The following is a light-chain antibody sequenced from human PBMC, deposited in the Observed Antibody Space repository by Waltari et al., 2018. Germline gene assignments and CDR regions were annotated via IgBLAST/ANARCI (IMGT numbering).Light chain of an antibody. J-gene: IGKJ4*01. Sequence: DIQMTQSPSSLSASVGDTVTITCRASQGIGNYLNWSQQKPGKAPKLLIYAATTLQSGVPSRFSGSGSGTEFTLTINSLQPEDFATYYCLQHNSYPLTFGGGTKVEIK. CDR2: AAT. CDR1: QGIGNY. V-gene: IGKV1-17*01. CDR3: LQHNSYPLT.